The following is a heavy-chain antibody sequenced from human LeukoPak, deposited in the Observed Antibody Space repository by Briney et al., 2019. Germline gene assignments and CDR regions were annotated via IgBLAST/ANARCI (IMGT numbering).Heavy chain of an antibody. Sequence: GASVKVSCKASGYTFTSYGISWVRQAPGQGLEWMGRIIPILGIANYAQKFQGRVTITADKSTSTAYMELSSLRSEDTAVYYCASDVGDIVATIQTYGMDVWGQGTTVTVSS. J-gene: IGHJ6*02. CDR1: GYTFTSYG. CDR3: ASDVGDIVATIQTYGMDV. V-gene: IGHV1-69*04. D-gene: IGHD5-12*01. CDR2: IIPILGIA.